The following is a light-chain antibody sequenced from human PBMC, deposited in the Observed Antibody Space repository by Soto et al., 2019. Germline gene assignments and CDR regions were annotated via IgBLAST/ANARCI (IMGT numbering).Light chain of an antibody. CDR2: GAS. CDR3: QQYNNWPPT. V-gene: IGKV3-15*01. Sequence: GMAHTPPSLSVSPVERAPLSCRTSQSVSSSLAWYQQKPGQAPRLLIYGASTRATDIPARFSGSGSGTEFTLTICSLRSEDFAEYHCQQYNNWPPTFGQGTKVDI. J-gene: IGKJ1*01. CDR1: QSVSSS.